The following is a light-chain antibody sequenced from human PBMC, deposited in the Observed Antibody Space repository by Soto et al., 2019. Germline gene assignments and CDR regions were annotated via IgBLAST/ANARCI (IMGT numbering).Light chain of an antibody. CDR2: DAS. Sequence: EIVLTQSPATLSLSPWEGATLSCRASQSVGRSLAWYQQRPGQAPSLLIYDASNRATGISARFSGSGSGTEFTLTISSLEPEDFAVYYCQQRSNWPQVSFGQGTRLEIK. CDR1: QSVGRS. CDR3: QQRSNWPQVS. V-gene: IGKV3-11*01. J-gene: IGKJ5*01.